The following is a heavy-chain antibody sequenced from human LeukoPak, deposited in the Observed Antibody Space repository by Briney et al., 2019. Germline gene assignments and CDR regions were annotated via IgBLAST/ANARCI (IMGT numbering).Heavy chain of an antibody. CDR1: GFTFDDYG. V-gene: IGHV3-20*04. D-gene: IGHD1-26*01. J-gene: IGHJ3*02. CDR2: INWNGGST. CDR3: ARDWWELEDAFDI. Sequence: GGSLRLSCAASGFTFDDYGMSWVRQAPGQGLEWVSGINWNGGSTGYADSVKGRFTISRDNAKNSLYLQMNSLRAEDTAWYYCARDWWELEDAFDIWGQGTMVTVSS.